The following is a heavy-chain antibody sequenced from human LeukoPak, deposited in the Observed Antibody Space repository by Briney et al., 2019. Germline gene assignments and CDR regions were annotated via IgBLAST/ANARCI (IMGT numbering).Heavy chain of an antibody. Sequence: ASVKVSCKPSGYTFTDYYLHWVRQAPGQGPEWMGWINPNTGATMYAQNFQGRVTMTRDTSVSTGYMELRSLTSDDSAVYYCARDRVGSGWPRPYYFEFWGQGTLVTVSS. J-gene: IGHJ4*02. V-gene: IGHV1-2*02. CDR1: GYTFTDYY. D-gene: IGHD6-19*01. CDR3: ARDRVGSGWPRPYYFEF. CDR2: INPNTGAT.